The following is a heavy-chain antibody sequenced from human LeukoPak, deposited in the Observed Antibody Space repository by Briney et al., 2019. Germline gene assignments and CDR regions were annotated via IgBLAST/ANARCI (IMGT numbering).Heavy chain of an antibody. V-gene: IGHV3-13*01. CDR1: GFTFSNYD. D-gene: IGHD1-1*01. CDR3: ARHSWNAAFDL. Sequence: PGGSLRLSCAASGFTFSNYDMHWVRQTTGKGLEWVPAIDTAGDTYYPGSVKGRFTISRENAKNSFFLQMNSLRADDTAVYYCARHSWNAAFDLWGRGTMVTVSS. CDR2: IDTAGDT. J-gene: IGHJ3*01.